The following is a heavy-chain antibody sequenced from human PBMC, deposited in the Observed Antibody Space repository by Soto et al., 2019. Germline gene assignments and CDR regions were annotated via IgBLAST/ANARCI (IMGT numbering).Heavy chain of an antibody. V-gene: IGHV3-23*01. CDR3: AKVYSSSSRKGANFDY. J-gene: IGHJ4*02. D-gene: IGHD6-6*01. CDR2: ISGSGGST. CDR1: GFTFSSYA. Sequence: PGGSLRLSCAASGFTFSSYAMSWVRQAPGKGLEWVSAISGSGGSTYYADSVKGRFTISRDNSKNTLYLQMNSLRAEDTAVYYCAKVYSSSSRKGANFDYWGQGTLVTVSS.